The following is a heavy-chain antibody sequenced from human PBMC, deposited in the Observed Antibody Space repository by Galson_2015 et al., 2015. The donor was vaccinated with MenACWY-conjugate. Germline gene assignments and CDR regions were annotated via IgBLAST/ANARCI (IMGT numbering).Heavy chain of an antibody. Sequence: SLRLSCAASGFTFSSYAMSWVRQTPGEGLEWVSGIRGSGTSTFYADSVKGRFTISRDNSKNTLYLQMNSLRAEDTGVYYCAKEIEESGSPLFDSWGQGTLVTVSS. V-gene: IGHV3-23*01. CDR2: IRGSGTST. D-gene: IGHD2-15*01. CDR1: GFTFSSYA. J-gene: IGHJ4*02. CDR3: AKEIEESGSPLFDS.